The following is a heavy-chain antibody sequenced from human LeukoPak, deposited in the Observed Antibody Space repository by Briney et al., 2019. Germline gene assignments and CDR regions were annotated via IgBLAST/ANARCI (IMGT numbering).Heavy chain of an antibody. V-gene: IGHV4-31*03. J-gene: IGHJ4*02. Sequence: SSETLSLTCSVSGGSISSNLYYWGWVRQPPGKGLEWIGYIYYSGSTYYNPSLKSRVTISVDTSKNQFSLKLSSVTAADTAAYYCARGTGALWGQGTLVTVSS. CDR1: GGSISSNLYY. CDR2: IYYSGST. CDR3: ARGTGAL. D-gene: IGHD1-1*01.